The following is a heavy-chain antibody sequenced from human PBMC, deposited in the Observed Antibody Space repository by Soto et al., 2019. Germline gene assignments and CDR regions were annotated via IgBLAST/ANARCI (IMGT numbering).Heavy chain of an antibody. V-gene: IGHV1-69*13. CDR1: GGTFSSYA. CDR3: ARDTATPNIVVVPAAASYYYYGMDV. D-gene: IGHD2-2*01. CDR2: IIPIFGTA. Sequence: SVKVSCKAPGGTFSSYAISWVRQDHGQGLEWMGGIIPIFGTANYAQKFQGRVTITADESTSTVYMELSSLRSEDTAVYYCARDTATPNIVVVPAAASYYYYGMDVWGQGTTVTVSS. J-gene: IGHJ6*02.